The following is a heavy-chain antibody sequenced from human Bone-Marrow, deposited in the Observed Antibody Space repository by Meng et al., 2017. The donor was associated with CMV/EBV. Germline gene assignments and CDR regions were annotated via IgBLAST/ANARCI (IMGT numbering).Heavy chain of an antibody. V-gene: IGHV3-11*01. J-gene: IGHJ6*01. CDR1: GFTFSDHY. CDR2: ISRSGTNI. Sequence: GGSLTLSCAASGFTFSDHYMSWIRQAPGKGLDWVSDISRSGTNIYYADSVRGRFTISRDNAKKSMYLQMTSLRAEDTDVYYCARALYYLDSGGNYQQTYGMAVWGQGPTVTCSS. CDR3: ARALYYLDSGGNYQQTYGMAV. D-gene: IGHD3-22*01.